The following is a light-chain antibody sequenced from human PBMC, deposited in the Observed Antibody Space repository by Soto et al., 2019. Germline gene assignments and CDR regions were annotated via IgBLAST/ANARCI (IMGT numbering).Light chain of an antibody. V-gene: IGKV2-28*01. CDR2: LGS. CDR3: MQALEPSFS. CDR1: QSLLHSNGNTY. Sequence: DIVMTQSPLSLPVTPGEPASISCRSSQSLLHSNGNTYLDWYLQKPGQSPQLLISLGSNRASGVPDRFSGSGSGTDFTLKTSRVEAEDVGVYYCMQALEPSFSFGPGTKVDIK. J-gene: IGKJ3*01.